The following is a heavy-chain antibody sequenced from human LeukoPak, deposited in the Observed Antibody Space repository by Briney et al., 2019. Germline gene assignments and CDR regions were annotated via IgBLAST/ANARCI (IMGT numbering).Heavy chain of an antibody. V-gene: IGHV1-18*01. J-gene: IGHJ4*02. CDR2: ISAYNGNT. Sequence: GASVKVSCEASGYTFTSYGTSWVRQAPGQGLEWMGWISAYNGNTNYAQKLQGRVTMTTDTSTSTAYMELRSLRSDDTAVYYCARDGDYGDYVIPGYWGQGTLVTVSS. D-gene: IGHD4-17*01. CDR1: GYTFTSYG. CDR3: ARDGDYGDYVIPGY.